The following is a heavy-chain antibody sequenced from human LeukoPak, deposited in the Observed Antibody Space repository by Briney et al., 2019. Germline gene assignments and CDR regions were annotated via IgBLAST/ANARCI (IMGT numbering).Heavy chain of an antibody. CDR3: GRDSRGPDS. Sequence: SETLSLTCAVSGGSLSGYYWTWIRQPPGKGLEWIGEINHSGSTNYNPSLKSRVTISVDTSKNQISLRLNSVTAADTAVYYCGRDSRGPDSWGQGTLVTVSS. J-gene: IGHJ4*02. V-gene: IGHV4-34*01. CDR2: INHSGST. CDR1: GGSLSGYY. D-gene: IGHD3-22*01.